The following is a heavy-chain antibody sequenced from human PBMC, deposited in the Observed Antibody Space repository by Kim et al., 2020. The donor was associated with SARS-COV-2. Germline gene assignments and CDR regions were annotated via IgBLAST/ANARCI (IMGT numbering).Heavy chain of an antibody. J-gene: IGHJ4*02. D-gene: IGHD3-3*01. V-gene: IGHV3-30-3*01. CDR3: AGDLGVDFWSGYYREGSGPPPPGDY. CDR2: ISYDGSNT. Sequence: GGSLRLSCAASGFTFSSYAMHWVRQAPGKGLEWLAVISYDGSNTYYADSVKGRFTISRDNSKNTLYLQMNSLRAEDTAVYYCAGDLGVDFWSGYYREGSGPPPPGDYWGQGTLVTVSS. CDR1: GFTFSSYA.